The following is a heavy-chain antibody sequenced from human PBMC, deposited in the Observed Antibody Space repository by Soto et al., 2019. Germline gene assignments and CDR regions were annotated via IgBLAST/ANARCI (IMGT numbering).Heavy chain of an antibody. D-gene: IGHD6-6*01. CDR1: GFTFSSYG. V-gene: IGHV3-33*01. Sequence: QVQLVESAGGVVQPGRSLRLSCAASGFTFSSYGMHWVRQAPGKGLEWVAVIWYDGSNKYYADSVKGRFTISRDNSKNTLYLQMNSLRAEDTAVYYCARGWSLIAARLYYSFDYWGQGTLVTVSS. J-gene: IGHJ4*02. CDR3: ARGWSLIAARLYYSFDY. CDR2: IWYDGSNK.